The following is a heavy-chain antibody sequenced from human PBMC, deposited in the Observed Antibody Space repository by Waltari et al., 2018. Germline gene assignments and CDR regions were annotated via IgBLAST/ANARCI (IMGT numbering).Heavy chain of an antibody. CDR2: INHSGST. D-gene: IGHD5-18*01. CDR3: ARARIQLWLRYYYYYYGMDV. V-gene: IGHV4-34*01. CDR1: GGSFSGSS. Sequence: QVQLQQWGAGLLKPSETLSLTCAVYGGSFSGSSWSWIRQPPGQGLEWIGEINHSGSTNYNPSLKSRVTISVDTSKNQFSLKLSSVTAADTAVYYCARARIQLWLRYYYYYYGMDVWGQGTTVTVSS. J-gene: IGHJ6*02.